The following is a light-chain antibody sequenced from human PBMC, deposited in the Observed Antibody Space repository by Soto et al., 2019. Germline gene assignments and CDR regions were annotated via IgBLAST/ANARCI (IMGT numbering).Light chain of an antibody. CDR2: EVS. J-gene: IGLJ2*01. Sequence: QSVLTQPASVSGSPGQSITISCTGTSSDIGSYNYVSWYQQHPGKAPKLMIYEVSNRTSGVSNRFSGSKSGNTASLTISVLQADDEADYYCSSYTSFSTVVFGGGTKLTVL. V-gene: IGLV2-14*01. CDR1: SSDIGSYNY. CDR3: SSYTSFSTVV.